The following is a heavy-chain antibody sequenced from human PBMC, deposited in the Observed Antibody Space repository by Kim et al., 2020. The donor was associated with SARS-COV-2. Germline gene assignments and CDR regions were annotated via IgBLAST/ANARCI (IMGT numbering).Heavy chain of an antibody. CDR2: ISTGGTII. V-gene: IGHV3-48*03. CDR3: ARVLRFDSSWYFTEGDFDY. J-gene: IGHJ4*02. Sequence: GGSLRLSCVTSGFTFSTYEMNWVRQAPGKGLEWLSSISTGGTIIYYADSVKGRFTISRDNAKNSLFLKMDSLRAEDTALYYCARVLRFDSSWYFTEGDFDYWGQGTLVTVSS. D-gene: IGHD6-13*01. CDR1: GFTFSTYE.